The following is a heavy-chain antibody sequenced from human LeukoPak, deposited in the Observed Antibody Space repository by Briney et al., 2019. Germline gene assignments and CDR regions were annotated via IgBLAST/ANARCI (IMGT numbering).Heavy chain of an antibody. J-gene: IGHJ4*02. CDR2: IYHSGST. CDR1: GGSISSSNW. V-gene: IGHV4-4*02. Sequence: PSETLSLTCAVSGGSISSSNWWSWVRQPPGKGLEWIGEIYHSGSTNYNPSLKSRVTMSVDTSKNQFSLKLSSVTAADTAVYYCARGALYSSGQHGRNFDYWGQGTLVTVSS. D-gene: IGHD6-19*01. CDR3: ARGALYSSGQHGRNFDY.